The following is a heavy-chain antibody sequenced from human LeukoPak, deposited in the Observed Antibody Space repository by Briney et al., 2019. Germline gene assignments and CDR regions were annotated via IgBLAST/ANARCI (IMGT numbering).Heavy chain of an antibody. CDR1: GYTFTGYY. V-gene: IGHV1-2*04. D-gene: IGHD1-26*01. CDR3: ARDNTVGANLGFDY. J-gene: IGHJ4*02. Sequence: GASVKDSCKASGYTFTGYYMHWVRQAPGQGLEWMGWINPNSGGTNYAQKFQGWVTMTRDTSISTAYMELSRLRSDDTAVYYCARDNTVGANLGFDYWGQGTLVTVSS. CDR2: INPNSGGT.